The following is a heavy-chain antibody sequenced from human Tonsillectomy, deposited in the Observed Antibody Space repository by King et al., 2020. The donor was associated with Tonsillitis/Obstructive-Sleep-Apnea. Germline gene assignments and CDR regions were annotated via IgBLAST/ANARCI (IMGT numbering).Heavy chain of an antibody. V-gene: IGHV3-13*01. Sequence: VQLVESGGGLVQPGGSLRLSCAASGFIISTYDMHWVRQPTGKGLEWVSAIGTAGDTYYPGSVKGRFTISRENAKNSLYLQMNSLRAGDTAVYYCARGGYCSGSTCYSPDAFHIWGQGTMVTVSS. CDR2: IGTAGDT. CDR1: GFIISTYD. J-gene: IGHJ3*02. D-gene: IGHD2-15*01. CDR3: ARGGYCSGSTCYSPDAFHI.